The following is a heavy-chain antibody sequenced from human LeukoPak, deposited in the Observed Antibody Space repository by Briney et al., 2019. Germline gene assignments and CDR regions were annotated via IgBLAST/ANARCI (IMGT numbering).Heavy chain of an antibody. D-gene: IGHD3-22*01. V-gene: IGHV4-38-2*02. CDR1: GYSISSTYY. Sequence: SETLSLTCTVSGYSISSTYYWSWIRQPPGRQLEWIGEINHSGVTTYNPSLNSRVTISIDKTKNQFSLKLKSVTAADTAMYFCATKDSSNYHYGALDIWGRGTMVTVS. CDR3: ATKDSSNYHYGALDI. J-gene: IGHJ3*02. CDR2: INHSGVT.